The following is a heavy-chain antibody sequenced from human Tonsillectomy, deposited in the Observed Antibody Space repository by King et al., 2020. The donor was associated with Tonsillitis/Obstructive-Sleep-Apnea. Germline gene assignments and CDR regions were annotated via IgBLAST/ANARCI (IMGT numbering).Heavy chain of an antibody. D-gene: IGHD3-3*01. CDR3: ARVRITIFGVVDY. CDR2: ISSSSSYT. CDR1: GFTFSDYY. Sequence: VQLVESGGGLVKPGGSLRLSCAASGFTFSDYYMSWIRQAPGKGLEWVSYISSSSSYTNYADSVKGRFPISRDNAKNSLYLQMNSLRAEDTAVYYCARVRITIFGVVDYWGQGTLVTVSS. J-gene: IGHJ4*02. V-gene: IGHV3-11*05.